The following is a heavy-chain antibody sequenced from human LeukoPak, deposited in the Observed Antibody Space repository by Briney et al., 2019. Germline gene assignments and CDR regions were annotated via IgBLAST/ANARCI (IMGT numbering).Heavy chain of an antibody. V-gene: IGHV5-51*01. Sequence: GESLKISCKTSGYSFTTYWIGWVRQMPGTGLEWVGAIYPDDSDTRYSPSFQGQVVISADRSIRTAYLQWNTLKTSDTAMYYCVKQRGASGTINHFDPWGQGTLVTVSS. CDR3: VKQRGASGTINHFDP. D-gene: IGHD3-10*01. CDR2: IYPDDSDT. CDR1: GYSFTTYW. J-gene: IGHJ5*02.